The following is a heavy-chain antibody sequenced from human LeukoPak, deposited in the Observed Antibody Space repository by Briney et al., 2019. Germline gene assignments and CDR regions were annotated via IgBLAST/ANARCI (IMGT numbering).Heavy chain of an antibody. J-gene: IGHJ4*02. CDR3: ARDSSGPDY. D-gene: IGHD6-19*01. V-gene: IGHV3-74*01. CDR2: INSDGSST. Sequence: GGSLRLSCAASGFTFSSYWMHWVCQAPGKGLLWVSHINSDGSSTFYADSVKGRFTISRDNAKNTLYLQMNSLRAEDTAVYYCARDSSGPDYWGQGTLVTVSS. CDR1: GFTFSSYW.